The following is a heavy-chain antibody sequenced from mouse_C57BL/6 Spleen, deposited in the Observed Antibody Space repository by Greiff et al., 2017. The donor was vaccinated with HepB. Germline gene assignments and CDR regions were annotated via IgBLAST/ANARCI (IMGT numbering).Heavy chain of an antibody. CDR2: INPSNGGT. CDR1: GYTFTSYW. J-gene: IGHJ3*01. D-gene: IGHD1-1*01. V-gene: IGHV1-53*01. CDR3: ARRTTVAAGGCAY. Sequence: QVQLQQSGTELVKPGASVKLSCKASGYTFTSYWMHWVKQRPGQGLEWIGNINPSNGGTNYNEKFKSKATLTVDQSSRPAYMQRSSLTSEHSAVYYCARRTTVAAGGCAYWGQGTLVTVAA.